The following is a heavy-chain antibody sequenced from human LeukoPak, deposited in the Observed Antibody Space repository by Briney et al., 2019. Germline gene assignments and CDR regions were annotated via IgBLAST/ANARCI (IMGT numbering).Heavy chain of an antibody. J-gene: IGHJ4*02. Sequence: ASVKVSCKASGYTFTGYYMYWVRQAPGQGLEWMGIISPSGGTTNYAQKFQGRVTMTRDTSTSTVYLELSSLRSEDTAVYYCAGGLSSSWKDYWGQGTLVTVSS. CDR3: AGGLSSSWKDY. CDR2: ISPSGGTT. D-gene: IGHD6-13*01. CDR1: GYTFTGYY. V-gene: IGHV1-46*01.